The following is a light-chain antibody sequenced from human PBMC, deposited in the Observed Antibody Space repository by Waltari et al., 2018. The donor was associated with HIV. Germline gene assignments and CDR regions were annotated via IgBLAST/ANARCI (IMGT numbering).Light chain of an antibody. CDR3: QQSYGAPFT. J-gene: IGKJ3*01. CDR1: QKINRY. Sequence: IQMTHSPSALSASVGDTVTITGRVSQKINRYLNWYQKKVGEPPKLLVYGGSSLQRGVPARFRGSGSGSEYILTISNLQSDDVATYFCQQSYGAPFTFGPGSTL. CDR2: GGS. V-gene: IGKV1-39*01.